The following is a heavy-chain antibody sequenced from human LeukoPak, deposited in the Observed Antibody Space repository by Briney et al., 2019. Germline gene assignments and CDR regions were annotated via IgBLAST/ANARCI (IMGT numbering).Heavy chain of an antibody. CDR2: ISGSGGST. Sequence: PGGSLRLSCASSGFTFSSYAMSWVRQAPGKGLKWVSAISGSGGSTYYADSVKGRFAISRDNSKNTLYLQMNSLRAEDTAVYYCAKWGASRELDYWGQGTLVTVSS. V-gene: IGHV3-23*01. J-gene: IGHJ4*02. D-gene: IGHD1-26*01. CDR1: GFTFSSYA. CDR3: AKWGASRELDY.